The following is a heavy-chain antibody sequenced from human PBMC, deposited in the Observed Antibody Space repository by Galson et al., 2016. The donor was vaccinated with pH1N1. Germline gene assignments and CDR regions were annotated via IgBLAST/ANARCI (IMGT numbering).Heavy chain of an antibody. J-gene: IGHJ6*03. Sequence: SLRLSCAASGFRFDDYAMHWVRQAPGKGLEWVSGINWKSNNIVYADSVKGRFSISRDNAKWSLFLEMNSLRVEDTALYYCVKDFKGYFYYMDVWGKGTTVTVSS. V-gene: IGHV3-9*01. CDR1: GFRFDDYA. CDR2: INWKSNNI. CDR3: VKDFKGYFYYMDV.